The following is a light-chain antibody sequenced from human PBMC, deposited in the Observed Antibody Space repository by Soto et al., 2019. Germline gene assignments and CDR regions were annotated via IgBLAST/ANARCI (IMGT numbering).Light chain of an antibody. CDR3: MQALQTPPT. CDR2: LGS. CDR1: QSLLHSNGYNY. J-gene: IGKJ1*01. Sequence: DIVMTQSPLSLPVTPGKPASISCRSSQSLLHSNGYNYLDWYLQKPGQSPQLLIYLGSNRSSGVPDRFSGSGSGTDFTLKISRVEAEDVGVYYCMQALQTPPTFGQGTKVDIK. V-gene: IGKV2-28*01.